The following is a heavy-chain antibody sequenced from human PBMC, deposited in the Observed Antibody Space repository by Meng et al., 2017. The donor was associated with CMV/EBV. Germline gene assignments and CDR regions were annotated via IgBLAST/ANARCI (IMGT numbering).Heavy chain of an antibody. CDR3: AKGGDGYNS. D-gene: IGHD5-24*01. CDR2: ISYDGSNK. CDR1: GFTFSSYA. J-gene: IGHJ5*02. V-gene: IGHV3-30-3*01. Sequence: GHVGGAGGGLVQPGRSLRLSCAAAGFTFSSYAMHWVRQAPGKGLEWVAVISYDGSNKYYADSVKGRFTISRDNSKNTLYLQMNSLRAEDTAVYYCAKGGDGYNSWGQGTLVTVSS.